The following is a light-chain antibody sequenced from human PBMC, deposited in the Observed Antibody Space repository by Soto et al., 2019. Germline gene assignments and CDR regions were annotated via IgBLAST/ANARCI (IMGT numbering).Light chain of an antibody. V-gene: IGLV1-44*01. J-gene: IGLJ2*01. CDR3: AAWDDSLKGPV. CDR1: SSNIGSNT. Sequence: QSVLTQPPSASGTPGRRVSISCSGNSSNIGSNTVNRYQQLPGTAPKLLIYSYNQRPSGVPDRFSGSKSGTSASLAISGLQSEDEADYYCAAWDDSLKGPVFGGGTKLTVL. CDR2: SYN.